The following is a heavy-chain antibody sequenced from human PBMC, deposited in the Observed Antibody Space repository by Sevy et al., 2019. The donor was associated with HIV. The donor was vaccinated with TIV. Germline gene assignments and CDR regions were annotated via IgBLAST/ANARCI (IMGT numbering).Heavy chain of an antibody. V-gene: IGHV3-33*01. CDR3: ARDGNWSGTTRYYYYGMDV. D-gene: IGHD1-7*01. CDR2: IWYDGSNK. CDR1: GFTFSSYG. Sequence: GGSLRLSCAASGFTFSSYGMHWVRQAPGKGLEWVAVIWYDGSNKYYADSVKGRFTISRDNSKNTWYLQMNSLRAEDTAVYYCARDGNWSGTTRYYYYGMDVWGQGTTVTVSS. J-gene: IGHJ6*02.